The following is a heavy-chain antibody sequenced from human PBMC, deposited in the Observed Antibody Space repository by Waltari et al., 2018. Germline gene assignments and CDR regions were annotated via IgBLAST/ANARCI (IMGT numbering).Heavy chain of an antibody. CDR1: GFTFSSYW. V-gene: IGHV3-7*01. D-gene: IGHD6-6*01. CDR3: ATEPYSSSYYFDY. J-gene: IGHJ4*02. Sequence: EVQLVESGGGLVQPGGSLRLSCAASGFTFSSYWMGWVRQAPGKGLEWVANIKHDGSEKYYVDSVKGRFTISRDNAKNSLYLQMNSLRAEDTAVYYCATEPYSSSYYFDYWGQGTLVTVSS. CDR2: IKHDGSEK.